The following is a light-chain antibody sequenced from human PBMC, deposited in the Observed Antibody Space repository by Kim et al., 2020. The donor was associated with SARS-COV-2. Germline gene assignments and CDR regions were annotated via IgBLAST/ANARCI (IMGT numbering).Light chain of an antibody. J-gene: IGLJ1*01. CDR1: TLPEKQ. V-gene: IGLV3-25*03. CDR3: QSADGSGTYV. Sequence: VLQGQTARITCSGDTLPEKQTYWYQQKSGQAPLLVIYKDNERPSGIPGRFSGSSSGTTVTLTISGVQAEDDADYYCQSADGSGTYVFGTGTKVTVL. CDR2: KDN.